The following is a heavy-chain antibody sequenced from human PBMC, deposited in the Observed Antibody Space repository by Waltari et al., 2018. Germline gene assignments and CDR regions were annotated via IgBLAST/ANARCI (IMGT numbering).Heavy chain of an antibody. V-gene: IGHV4-61*02. CDR3: AREGLFYGDRRWHNDGFHI. CDR1: GDSLSSGSYY. D-gene: IGHD4-17*01. CDR2: VYTRGTI. J-gene: IGHJ3*02. Sequence: QVQLQESGPGLVKSSQTLSLTCTVSGDSLSSGSYYWNWIRQPAGGGLEWIGRVYTRGTIHYNPSFSSRVLISLDTSKNQFSLKLTSVTAEDTAVYYCAREGLFYGDRRWHNDGFHIWGQGTTVTVSS.